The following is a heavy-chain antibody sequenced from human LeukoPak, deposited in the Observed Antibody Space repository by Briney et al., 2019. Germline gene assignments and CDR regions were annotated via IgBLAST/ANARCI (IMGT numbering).Heavy chain of an antibody. CDR1: GFTFSSYA. V-gene: IGHV3-23*01. CDR2: ISGNGGRT. J-gene: IGHJ6*02. Sequence: GGSLRLSCAASGFTFSSYAMSWVRQAPGKGLEWVSTISGNGGRTYYADSEKGRFTISRDNSKNTLYLQMNSLRAEDTAVYYCAKDLYHGMDVWGQGTTVTVSS. CDR3: AKDLYHGMDV.